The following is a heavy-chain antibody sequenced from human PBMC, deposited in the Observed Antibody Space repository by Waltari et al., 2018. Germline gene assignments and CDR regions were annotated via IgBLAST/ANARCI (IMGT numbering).Heavy chain of an antibody. D-gene: IGHD3-22*01. CDR1: GFTFSSYA. CDR3: AKDPESYYYDSSGYYAPSNWFDP. J-gene: IGHJ5*02. V-gene: IGHV3-23*01. Sequence: EVQLLESGGGLVQPGGSLRLSCAASGFTFSSYAMSWVRPAPGKGLEWVSAISGRGGSTYYADSVKGRFTISRDNSKNTLYLQMNSLRAEDTAVYYCAKDPESYYYDSSGYYAPSNWFDPWGQGTLVTVSS. CDR2: ISGRGGST.